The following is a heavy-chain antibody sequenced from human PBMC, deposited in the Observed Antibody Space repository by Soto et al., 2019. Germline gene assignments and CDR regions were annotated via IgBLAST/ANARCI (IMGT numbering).Heavy chain of an antibody. Sequence: SETLSLTCAVSGGSISSSNWWSWVRQPPGKGRGWIGEIYHSGSTNYNPSLKSRVTISVDKSKNQFSLKLSSVTAADTAVYYCARTKCSGGSCYSWSLDYWGQGTPVTVSS. D-gene: IGHD2-15*01. J-gene: IGHJ4*02. CDR1: GGSISSSNW. CDR3: ARTKCSGGSCYSWSLDY. V-gene: IGHV4-4*02. CDR2: IYHSGST.